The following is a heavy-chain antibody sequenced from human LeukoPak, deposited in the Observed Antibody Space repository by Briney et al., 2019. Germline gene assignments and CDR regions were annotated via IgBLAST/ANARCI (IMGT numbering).Heavy chain of an antibody. CDR1: GFRFSGYW. Sequence: GGSLRLSCAASGFRFSGYWMTWVRQAPGKGLEWVANIKQDGSEKYYVDSVKGRFTISRDNAKNSLYLQMNSLRAEDTAVYYCARLGFYSGSLQDAFDIWGQGTMVTVSS. CDR3: ARLGFYSGSLQDAFDI. V-gene: IGHV3-7*03. CDR2: IKQDGSEK. J-gene: IGHJ3*02. D-gene: IGHD1-26*01.